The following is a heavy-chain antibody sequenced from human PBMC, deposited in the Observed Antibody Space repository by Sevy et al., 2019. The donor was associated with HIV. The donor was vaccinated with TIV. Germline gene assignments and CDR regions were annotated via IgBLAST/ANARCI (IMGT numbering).Heavy chain of an antibody. CDR2: IYYSGST. CDR3: ARRGGYYDSSGYYPYYFDY. CDR1: GGSISSSSYY. V-gene: IGHV4-39*01. Sequence: SETLSLTCTVSGGSISSSSYYWGWVRQPPGKGLEWIGSIYYSGSTYYNPSLKSRVTISVDTSKNQFSLKLSSVTAADTVVYYCARRGGYYDSSGYYPYYFDYWGQGPLVTVSS. J-gene: IGHJ4*02. D-gene: IGHD3-22*01.